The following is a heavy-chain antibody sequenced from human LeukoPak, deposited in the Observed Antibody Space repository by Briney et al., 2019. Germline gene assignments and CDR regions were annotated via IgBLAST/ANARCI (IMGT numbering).Heavy chain of an antibody. V-gene: IGHV3-74*01. Sequence: PGGSPRLSCAASGFTFSNYWMHWVRQAPGKGLVWVSLINSDGSTTSYADSVKGRFTISRDNAKDTVYLQMNNLRVDDTAVYYCATLNTDGWYFDNWGQGTLVTVSS. D-gene: IGHD5-24*01. CDR3: ATLNTDGWYFDN. CDR2: INSDGSTT. J-gene: IGHJ4*02. CDR1: GFTFSNYW.